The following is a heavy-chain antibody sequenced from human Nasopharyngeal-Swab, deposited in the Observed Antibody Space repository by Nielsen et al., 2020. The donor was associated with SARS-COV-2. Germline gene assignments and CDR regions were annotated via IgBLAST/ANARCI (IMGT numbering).Heavy chain of an antibody. D-gene: IGHD3-10*01. CDR2: TRNKANTYTT. V-gene: IGHV3-72*01. CDR3: ARVFYVSVNSSWHFDL. Sequence: GESLKISCAASGFTFSDHYMDWVRQAPGKGLEWVGRTRNKANTYTTEYAASVEGRFTVSRDDSTNSLYLQMNSLNTEDTAVYFCARVFYVSVNSSWHFDLWGRGTLVTVSS. J-gene: IGHJ2*01. CDR1: GFTFSDHY.